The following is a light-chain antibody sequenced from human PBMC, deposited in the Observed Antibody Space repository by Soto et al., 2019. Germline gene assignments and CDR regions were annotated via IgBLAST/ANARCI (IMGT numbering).Light chain of an antibody. CDR1: ESVSTTH. CDR2: GTS. V-gene: IGKV3-20*01. CDR3: QQYGTSRYS. Sequence: EVVLTQSPGTLSLSPGERATLSCRASESVSTTHLAWYQQKAGQAPRLLIYGTSTRATGIPDRFSGSGSGTDFTLTISRLETEDFAVYYCQQYGTSRYSFGQGTKLEI. J-gene: IGKJ2*03.